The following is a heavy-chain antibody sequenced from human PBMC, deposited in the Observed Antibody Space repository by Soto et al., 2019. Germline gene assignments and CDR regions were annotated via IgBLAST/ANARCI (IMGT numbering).Heavy chain of an antibody. CDR3: VRDYYDGSATYGFEF. V-gene: IGHV1-2*04. CDR1: GYVFTGYY. D-gene: IGHD3-16*01. CDR2: INPKSGGA. J-gene: IGHJ3*01. Sequence: QVHLVQSGAEVKKPGASVKVSCKASGYVFTGYYIHWVRQAPGQGLEWMGRINPKSGGANIAQKLQGWVTLTRDTSISTTYMEVNRLTSNDTAVYYCVRDYYDGSATYGFEFWGQGTPVTVAS.